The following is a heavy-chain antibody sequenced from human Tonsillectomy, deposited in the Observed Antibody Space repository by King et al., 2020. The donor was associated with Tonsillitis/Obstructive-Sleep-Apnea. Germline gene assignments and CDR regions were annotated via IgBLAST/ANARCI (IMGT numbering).Heavy chain of an antibody. CDR1: GYTFTDYG. J-gene: IGHJ6*02. CDR2: ISTYNGNT. D-gene: IGHD4-17*01. Sequence: QLVQSGAEVMQPGASLKVSCKASGYTFTDYGITWVRQAPGQGLEWMGWISTYNGNTNYAQKFEGRVTMTTDTSTSTAYMELRSLRSDDTAVYYCSRAFFLTVTKYSPPVNYFYGMDVWGQGTTLTVSS. CDR3: SRAFFLTVTKYSPPVNYFYGMDV. V-gene: IGHV1-18*04.